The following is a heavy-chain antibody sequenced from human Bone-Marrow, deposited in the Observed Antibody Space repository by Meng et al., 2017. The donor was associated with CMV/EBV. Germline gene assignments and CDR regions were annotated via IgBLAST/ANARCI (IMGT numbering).Heavy chain of an antibody. Sequence: GGSLRLSCAASGFTFSSYGMHWVRQAPGKGLEWVAFIRYDGSNEYYEDSVKGRITISRDNSKNTLYLQMNSLRAEDTAVYYCAKDQLPIYYYYGMDVWGQGTMVTVSS. J-gene: IGHJ6*02. CDR2: IRYDGSNE. CDR1: GFTFSSYG. V-gene: IGHV3-30*02. D-gene: IGHD1-7*01. CDR3: AKDQLPIYYYYGMDV.